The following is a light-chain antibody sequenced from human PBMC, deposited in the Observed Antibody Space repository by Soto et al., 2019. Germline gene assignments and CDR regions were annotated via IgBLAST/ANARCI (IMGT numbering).Light chain of an antibody. CDR3: QLYKNWPRP. CDR1: QSVSSN. J-gene: IGKJ2*01. V-gene: IGKV3-15*01. CDR2: GAS. Sequence: EIVMTQSPATLSVSPGERATLSCRASQSVSSNLAWYQQKPGQAPRLLIYGASTRATGIPARFSGSGSGTEFTLTISSLQSEDVAVYYCQLYKNWPRPFGQGTKLEIK.